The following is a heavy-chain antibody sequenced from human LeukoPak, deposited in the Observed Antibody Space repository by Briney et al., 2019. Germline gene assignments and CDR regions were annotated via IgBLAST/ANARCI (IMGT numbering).Heavy chain of an antibody. CDR3: ARGLPGGLDP. Sequence: QPGGSLRLSGAASGFTFNTYDMHWGRQETGKGLQWVSSIDAAGNTYYSASVTGRFTISRENARNSFFLQMNSLRAGDTAVYYCARGLPGGLDPWGQGTLVTVSS. J-gene: IGHJ5*02. CDR1: GFTFNTYD. D-gene: IGHD2-8*02. CDR2: IDAAGNT. V-gene: IGHV3-13*04.